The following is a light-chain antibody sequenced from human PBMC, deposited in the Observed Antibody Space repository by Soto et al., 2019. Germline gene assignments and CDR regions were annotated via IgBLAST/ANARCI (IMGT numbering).Light chain of an antibody. CDR2: DAS. V-gene: IGKV3-20*01. CDR1: QSVSSSY. CDR3: QKYGNSPIT. J-gene: IGKJ5*01. Sequence: EIVLTQPPGTLSLSPGERATLSCRASQSVSSSYLAWYQQKPGQAPRLLIYDASIRTTGIPDRFSGSGSGTDFTLTISRLDPEDFAVYYCQKYGNSPITFGQGTRLDMK.